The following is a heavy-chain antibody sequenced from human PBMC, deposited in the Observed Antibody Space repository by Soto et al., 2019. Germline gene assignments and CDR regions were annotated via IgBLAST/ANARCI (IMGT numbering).Heavy chain of an antibody. D-gene: IGHD3-22*01. J-gene: IGHJ6*02. V-gene: IGHV1-69*06. Sequence: SVKVSCKASGGTFSNYAISWVRQAPGQGLEWMGGIIPIFNTANYAQKFQGRVTITADKSTSTAYMELSSLRSEDTAVYYCARAFGYYDTSGYYGAFYYHGMDVWGQGTTVTVSS. CDR2: IIPIFNTA. CDR3: ARAFGYYDTSGYYGAFYYHGMDV. CDR1: GGTFSNYA.